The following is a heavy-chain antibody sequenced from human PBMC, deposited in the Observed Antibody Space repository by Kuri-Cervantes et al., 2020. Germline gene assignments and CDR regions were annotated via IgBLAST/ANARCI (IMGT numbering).Heavy chain of an antibody. J-gene: IGHJ4*02. V-gene: IGHV3-23*01. CDR1: GFTFSSYA. CDR3: AKDRAAAGTYLDY. D-gene: IGHD6-13*01. Sequence: GGSLRLSCAASGFTFSSYAMSWVRQAPGKGLEWVSAISGSGGSTYYADSVKGRFTISRDNSKNTLYLQMNSLRAGDTAVYYCAKDRAAAGTYLDYWGQGTLVTVSS. CDR2: ISGSGGST.